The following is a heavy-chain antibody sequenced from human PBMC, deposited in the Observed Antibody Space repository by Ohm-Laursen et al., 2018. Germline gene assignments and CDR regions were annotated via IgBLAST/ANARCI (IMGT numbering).Heavy chain of an antibody. J-gene: IGHJ3*02. Sequence: SETLSLTCTVSGGSISSGSYYWTWIRQPPGKGLEWIGYNYYSGSTDYNPSLKSRVTISVDTSKNQFSLNLRSVTAADTAVYYCARSPRSGKVVTPNDAFDIWGQGTMVTVSS. D-gene: IGHD3-10*01. CDR2: NYYSGST. CDR1: GGSISSGSYY. V-gene: IGHV4-61*01. CDR3: ARSPRSGKVVTPNDAFDI.